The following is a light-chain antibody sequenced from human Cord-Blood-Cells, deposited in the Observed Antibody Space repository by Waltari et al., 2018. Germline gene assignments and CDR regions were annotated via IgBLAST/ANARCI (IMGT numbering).Light chain of an antibody. Sequence: EIVLTQSPGTLSLSPGERDTLSCSASHSVSSSYLARYQQKPGHAPRLLIYGASSRSTGVQDRFSGSGYGTDFTLTISRLEPEDFAVYYCQQYGSSPITFGQGTRLEIK. CDR2: GAS. J-gene: IGKJ5*01. CDR1: HSVSSSY. CDR3: QQYGSSPIT. V-gene: IGKV3-20*01.